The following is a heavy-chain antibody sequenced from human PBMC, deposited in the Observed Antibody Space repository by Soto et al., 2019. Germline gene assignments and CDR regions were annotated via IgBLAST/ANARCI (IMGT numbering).Heavy chain of an antibody. V-gene: IGHV4-38-2*02. CDR3: VRGKVNFDF. J-gene: IGHJ4*02. CDR2: IYQSGNT. Sequence: PSETLSLTCIVPNYSISSGYHWGWIRQPPGKGLEGIGTIYQSGNTYQNPSLKSRVILSIDTSKNQFSLNLRNVTAADTAVYYCVRGKVNFDFWGKGILVTVS. CDR1: NYSISSGYH.